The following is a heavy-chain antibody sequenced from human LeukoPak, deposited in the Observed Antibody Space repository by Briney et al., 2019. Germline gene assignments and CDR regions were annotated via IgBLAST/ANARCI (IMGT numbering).Heavy chain of an antibody. CDR1: GFTFSSYA. CDR3: AKAAASSGWYADY. J-gene: IGHJ4*02. V-gene: IGHV3-23*01. D-gene: IGHD6-19*01. CDR2: ISGSGGST. Sequence: PGGSLRLSCAASGFTFSSYAMSWVRQAPGKGLEWVSAISGSGGSTYYADSVKGRSTISRDNSKNTLYLQMNSLRAENTAVYYCAKAAASSGWYADYWGQGTLVIVSS.